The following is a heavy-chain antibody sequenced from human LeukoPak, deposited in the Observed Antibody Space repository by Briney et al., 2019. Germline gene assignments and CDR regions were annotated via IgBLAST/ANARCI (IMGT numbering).Heavy chain of an antibody. J-gene: IGHJ4*02. V-gene: IGHV3-23*01. CDR3: AKEILLLRGPLLIYYFDF. Sequence: PGGSLRLSCAASDFSFATYAMGWVRQAPGRGLEWVSSVSGGDPTTYCADSEKGRFTISRDNSKNTLYQQMNSLRAEDTATCYCAKEILLLRGPLLIYYFDFWGEGTLVTVSS. D-gene: IGHD3-10*01. CDR1: DFSFATYA. CDR2: VSGGDPTT.